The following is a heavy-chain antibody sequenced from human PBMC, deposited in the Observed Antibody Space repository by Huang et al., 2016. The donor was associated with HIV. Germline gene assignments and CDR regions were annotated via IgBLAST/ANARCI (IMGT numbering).Heavy chain of an antibody. Sequence: QVQLVQSGGEVMQPGASVRVSCKASGYDFGSYGMSWVRQAPGQGREGLGWIGSDRRDTSSAQKFQGRVTMTTDTSTTTTYMELRSLRSDDTAMYYCARDPYYSNRWKRNDASFLWGQGTMITVSS. CDR1: GYDFGSYG. CDR3: ARDPYYSNRWKRNDASFL. D-gene: IGHD4-4*01. J-gene: IGHJ3*01. CDR2: IGSDRRDT. V-gene: IGHV1-18*01.